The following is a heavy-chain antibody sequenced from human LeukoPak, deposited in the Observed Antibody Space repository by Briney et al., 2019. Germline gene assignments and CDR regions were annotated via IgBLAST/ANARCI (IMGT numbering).Heavy chain of an antibody. V-gene: IGHV4-30-4*01. CDR3: ARPYYYDSRIDP. CDR1: GGSISSGDYY. D-gene: IGHD3-22*01. CDR2: MYYSGST. J-gene: IGHJ5*02. Sequence: SETLSLTCTVSGGSISSGDYYWSWIRQPPGKGLEWIAYMYYSGSTYYNPSLKSRVTMSADTSKYQLSLKLSSVTAADTAVYYCARPYYYDSRIDPWGQGILVTVSS.